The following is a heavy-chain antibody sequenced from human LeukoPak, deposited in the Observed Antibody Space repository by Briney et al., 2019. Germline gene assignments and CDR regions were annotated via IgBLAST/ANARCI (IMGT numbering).Heavy chain of an antibody. CDR2: IYSGGST. CDR3: AREPLGFGGFDH. Sequence: GGSLRLSCAASGFTVSSHYMSWVRQAPGKGLEWVSVIYSGGSTYYADSVKGRFTISRDNSKNTLYLQMNSLRAEDTAVYYCAREPLGFGGFDHWGQGTLVTVSS. J-gene: IGHJ4*02. D-gene: IGHD3-10*01. CDR1: GFTVSSHY. V-gene: IGHV3-66*01.